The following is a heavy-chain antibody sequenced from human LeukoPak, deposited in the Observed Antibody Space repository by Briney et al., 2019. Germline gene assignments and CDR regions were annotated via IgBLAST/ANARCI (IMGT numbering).Heavy chain of an antibody. CDR2: IRSKAYGGTT. CDR1: GFPFGDHA. J-gene: IGHJ4*02. Sequence: GGSLRLSCTANGFPFGDHAVSWVRQAPGKGLEWVGFIRSKAYGGTTEYAASVKGRLTISRDDSKSIAYLQMNSLKTEDTAVYYCTRLVGGGPFDYWGQGTLVTVSS. CDR3: TRLVGGGPFDY. D-gene: IGHD2-15*01. V-gene: IGHV3-49*04.